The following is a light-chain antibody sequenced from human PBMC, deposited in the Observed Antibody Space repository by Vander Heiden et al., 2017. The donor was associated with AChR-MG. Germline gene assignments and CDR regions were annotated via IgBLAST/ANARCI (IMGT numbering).Light chain of an antibody. CDR1: QSVSTF. CDR2: DAS. J-gene: IGKJ4*01. Sequence: IVLTQSAAPLSLSPGERATLSCRASQSVSTFLAWYQQKPGQAPRLLVYDASKRATGIPSRFSGSGSGTDFTLTISSLEPEDVAVYYCQPRRTRTFGEGTKVEIK. CDR3: QPRRTRT. V-gene: IGKV3-11*01.